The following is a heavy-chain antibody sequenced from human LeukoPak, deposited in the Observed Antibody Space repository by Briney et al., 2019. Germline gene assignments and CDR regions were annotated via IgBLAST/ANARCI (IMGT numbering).Heavy chain of an antibody. J-gene: IGHJ4*02. CDR1: GFTFSSYA. Sequence: GGSLRLSCAASGFTFSSYAMHWVRQAPGKGLEWVAVIWYDGSNKYYADSVKGRFTISRDNSKNTLYLQMNSLRAEYTAVYYCARRSEYYYDSSGYYSLSYWGQGTLVTVSS. V-gene: IGHV3-33*01. CDR3: ARRSEYYYDSSGYYSLSY. D-gene: IGHD3-22*01. CDR2: IWYDGSNK.